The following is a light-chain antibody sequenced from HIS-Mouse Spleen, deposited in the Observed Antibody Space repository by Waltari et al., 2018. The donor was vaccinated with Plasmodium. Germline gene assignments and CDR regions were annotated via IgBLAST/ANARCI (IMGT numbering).Light chain of an antibody. CDR3: QQSYSTPWT. Sequence: DIQMTQSPSSLSASVGDRVTITCRASQSISSYLNWYQQKPGKAPKLLIYAASSLQSGVPSRFSSGSGTDFTLTISSLQPEDFATYYCQQSYSTPWTFGQGTKVEIK. CDR1: QSISSY. J-gene: IGKJ1*01. CDR2: AAS. V-gene: IGKV1-39*01.